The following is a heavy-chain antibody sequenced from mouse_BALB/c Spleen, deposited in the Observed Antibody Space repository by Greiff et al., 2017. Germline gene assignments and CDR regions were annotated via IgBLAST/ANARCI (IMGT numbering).Heavy chain of an antibody. J-gene: IGHJ3*01. D-gene: IGHD2-14*01. CDR2: INSNGGST. V-gene: IGHV5-6-3*01. Sequence: EVKVEESGGGLVQPGGSLKLSCAASGFTFSSYGMSWVRQTPDKRLELVATINSNGGSTYYPDSVKGRFTISRDNAKNTLYLQMSSLKSEDTAMYYCASYRYGFAYWGQGTLVTVSA. CDR3: ASYRYGFAY. CDR1: GFTFSSYG.